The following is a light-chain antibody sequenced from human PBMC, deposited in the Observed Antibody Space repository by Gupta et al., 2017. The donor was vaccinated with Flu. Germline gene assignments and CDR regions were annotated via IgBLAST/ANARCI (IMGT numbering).Light chain of an antibody. CDR3: QQYYSTPPT. J-gene: IGKJ3*01. CDR2: WAS. V-gene: IGKV4-1*01. CDR1: QSVLYSTNNKNY. Sequence: FMGERATINCKTSQSVLYSTNNKNYLAWYQQKPGQPPKLLIYWASTRESGVPDRFSGSGSGTDFTLTISSLQAEDVAVYYCQQYYSTPPTFGPGTKVDIK.